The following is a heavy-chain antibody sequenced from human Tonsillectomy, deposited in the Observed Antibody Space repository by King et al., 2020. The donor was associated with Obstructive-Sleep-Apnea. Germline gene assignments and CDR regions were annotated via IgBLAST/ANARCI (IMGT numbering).Heavy chain of an antibody. D-gene: IGHD4-17*01. CDR1: GCTFSCYC. Sequence: VQLVESGGGLVQPGGSLRISCAASGCTFSCYCMYWGSQAPGEGLERVGNRKHDGNEKYYVDSVHGRFSISRDNAKNSLYLQMNSLRAEDTAVYYCARSVLYGDYALDYWGQGTLVTVSS. J-gene: IGHJ4*02. CDR3: ARSVLYGDYALDY. V-gene: IGHV3-7*03. CDR2: RKHDGNEK.